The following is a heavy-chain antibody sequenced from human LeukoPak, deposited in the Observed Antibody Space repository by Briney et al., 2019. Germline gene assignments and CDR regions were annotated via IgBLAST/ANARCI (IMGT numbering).Heavy chain of an antibody. V-gene: IGHV4-39*07. Sequence: SETLSLTCTVSGGSISSGSYYWGWIRQPPGKGLEWIGTIYYSGSTYYNPSLKSRVTISVDTSKNQFSLKLSSVTAADTAVYYCARDSGGAADYWGQGTLVTVSS. D-gene: IGHD3-10*01. CDR3: ARDSGGAADY. CDR2: IYYSGST. CDR1: GGSISSGSYY. J-gene: IGHJ4*02.